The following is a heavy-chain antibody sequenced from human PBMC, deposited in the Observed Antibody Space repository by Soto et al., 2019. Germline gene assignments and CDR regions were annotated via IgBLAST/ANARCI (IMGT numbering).Heavy chain of an antibody. CDR1: GGSISSYY. CDR3: AKQPHYDFWNGYSNWFDP. D-gene: IGHD3-3*01. V-gene: IGHV4-59*08. CDR2: IYYSGST. Sequence: PSETLSLTCTVSGGSISSYYWSWIRQPPGKGLEWIGYIYYSGSTNYNPSVKGRFTISRDNSKNTLYLQMNSLRAEDTAVYYCAKQPHYDFWNGYSNWFDPWGQGTLVTVSS. J-gene: IGHJ5*02.